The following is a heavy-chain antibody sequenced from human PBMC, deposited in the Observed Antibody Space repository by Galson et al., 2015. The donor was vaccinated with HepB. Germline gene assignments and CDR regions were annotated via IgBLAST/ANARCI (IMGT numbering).Heavy chain of an antibody. CDR2: ISYDGSNK. Sequence: SLRLSCAASGFTFSSYAMHWVRQAPGKGLEWVAVISYDGSNKYYADSVKGRFTISRDNSKNTLYLQMNSLRAEDTAVYYCARDGEQLAFDYWGQGTLVTVSS. CDR3: ARDGEQLAFDY. J-gene: IGHJ4*02. CDR1: GFTFSSYA. D-gene: IGHD6-13*01. V-gene: IGHV3-30-3*01.